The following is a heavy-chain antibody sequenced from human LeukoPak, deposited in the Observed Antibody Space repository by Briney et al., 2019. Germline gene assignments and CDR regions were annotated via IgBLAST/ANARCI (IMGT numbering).Heavy chain of an antibody. D-gene: IGHD3-22*01. CDR1: GGSISSSSYY. J-gene: IGHJ3*02. CDR3: ARDLNYDDAFDI. CDR2: IYYSGST. Sequence: PSETLSLTCTVSGGSISSSSYYWGWIRQPPGKGLEWIGSIYYSGSTYYNPSLKSRVTISVDTSKSQFSLKLSSVTAADTAVYYCARDLNYDDAFDIWGQGTMVTVSS. V-gene: IGHV4-39*07.